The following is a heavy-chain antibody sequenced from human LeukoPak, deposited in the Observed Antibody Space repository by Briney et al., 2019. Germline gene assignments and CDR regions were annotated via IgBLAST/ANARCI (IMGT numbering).Heavy chain of an antibody. J-gene: IGHJ4*02. V-gene: IGHV3-23*01. Sequence: GGSLRLSCAASGFTFSSYAMSWVRQAPGKGLEWVSAISGSGGSTYYADSVKGRFTISRDNSKNTLYLQMNSLRAEDTAVYYCARFIVGATSEIDYWGQGTLVTVSS. CDR2: ISGSGGST. D-gene: IGHD1-26*01. CDR1: GFTFSSYA. CDR3: ARFIVGATSEIDY.